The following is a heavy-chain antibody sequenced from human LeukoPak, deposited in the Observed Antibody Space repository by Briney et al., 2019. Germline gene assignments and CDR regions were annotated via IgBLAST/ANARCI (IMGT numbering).Heavy chain of an antibody. V-gene: IGHV4-34*01. CDR2: INHSGST. J-gene: IGHJ4*02. Sequence: SETLSLTCAVYGGSFSGYYWSWIRQPPGKGLEWIGEINHSGSTNYNPSLKSRVTISVDTSKNQFSLKLSSVTAADTAVYYCARLVGGSYGFSRLDYWGQGTLVTVSS. CDR1: GGSFSGYY. D-gene: IGHD1-26*01. CDR3: ARLVGGSYGFSRLDY.